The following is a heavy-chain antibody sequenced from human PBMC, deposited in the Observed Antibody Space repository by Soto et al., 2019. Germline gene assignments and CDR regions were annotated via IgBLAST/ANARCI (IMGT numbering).Heavy chain of an antibody. CDR3: AIPSYGSGSYSAN. V-gene: IGHV3-66*04. CDR1: RFTVSSNY. CDR2: IYSDGST. Sequence: EVQLVESGGGLVQPGGSLRLSCAASRFTVSSNYMTWVRQAPGKGLEWVSVIYSDGSTYYADSVKGRFTISRDNSKNTLYLQMNSLRAEDTAVYNGAIPSYGSGSYSANWGQGTLVTVSS. D-gene: IGHD3-10*01. J-gene: IGHJ4*02.